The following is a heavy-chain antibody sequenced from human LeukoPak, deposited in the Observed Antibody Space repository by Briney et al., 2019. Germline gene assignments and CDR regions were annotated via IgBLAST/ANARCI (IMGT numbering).Heavy chain of an antibody. CDR2: INPSVGST. V-gene: IGHV1-46*01. Sequence: RASVKVSCKASGYTFTSYYIHWVRQAPGQGLEWMGIINPSVGSTSYAQKFQGRVTMTRDMSTSTVYMELSSLRSEDTAVYYCARVEFEWFGDPDMVFLYWGQGTLVTVSS. CDR1: GYTFTSYY. D-gene: IGHD3-10*01. CDR3: ARVEFEWFGDPDMVFLY. J-gene: IGHJ4*02.